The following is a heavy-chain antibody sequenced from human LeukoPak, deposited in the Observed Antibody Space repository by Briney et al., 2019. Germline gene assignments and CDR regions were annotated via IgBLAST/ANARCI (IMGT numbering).Heavy chain of an antibody. CDR2: LYIDGST. CDR1: GGSISSYY. Sequence: TSETLSLTCTVSGGSISSYYWSWIRQPPGKGLEWVSTLYIDGSTYYADAVKGRFTTSRDNFKNTLYLQMNSLRAEDTAVYYCARDGIVDWSFDYWGPGTLVTVSS. J-gene: IGHJ4*02. CDR3: ARDGIVDWSFDY. V-gene: IGHV3-66*01. D-gene: IGHD3/OR15-3a*01.